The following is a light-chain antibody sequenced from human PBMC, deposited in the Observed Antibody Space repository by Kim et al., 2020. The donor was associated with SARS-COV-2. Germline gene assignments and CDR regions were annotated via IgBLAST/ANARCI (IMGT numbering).Light chain of an antibody. CDR2: GAS. V-gene: IGKV3D-15*01. Sequence: VPPKKRATLSSRASQYISSSLAWYQQKPGQPPRLLIHGASTRATGIPARFSGSGSGTDFTLTISSLQFEDSAVYYCQHYYNWPRTFGQGTKVDI. J-gene: IGKJ1*01. CDR3: QHYYNWPRT. CDR1: QYISSS.